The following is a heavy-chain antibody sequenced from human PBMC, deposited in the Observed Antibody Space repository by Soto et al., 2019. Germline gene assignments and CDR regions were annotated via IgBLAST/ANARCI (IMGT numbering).Heavy chain of an antibody. Sequence: QITLKESGPTLVKPKQTLTVTCTFSGFSLSTIGVGVGWIRQPPGKALEWLALIYWDDVERYSPSLKSRVTISKDTSKNSVVLTMTNMDPVDTATYYCAHRRMRDNVWCTFDYWGQGALVPVSS. CDR2: IYWDDVE. D-gene: IGHD2-8*01. V-gene: IGHV2-5*02. CDR1: GFSLSTIGVG. J-gene: IGHJ4*02. CDR3: AHRRMRDNVWCTFDY.